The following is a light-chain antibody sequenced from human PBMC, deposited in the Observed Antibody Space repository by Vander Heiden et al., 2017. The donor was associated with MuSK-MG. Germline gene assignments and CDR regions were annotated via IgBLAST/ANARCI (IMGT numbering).Light chain of an antibody. J-gene: IGLJ3*02. V-gene: IGLV6-57*01. CDR2: EDN. CDR1: NGSIANHY. CDR3: QSDTSNIRV. Sequence: NFMLTQPLSVSEPPGKSVTISCTRTNGSIANHYVHWYQQRPGSSPSIVIYEDNKRPSGVPDRFSGAIDSSSNAASLTISGLRTEDEADYYCQSDTSNIRVFGGGTKLTVL.